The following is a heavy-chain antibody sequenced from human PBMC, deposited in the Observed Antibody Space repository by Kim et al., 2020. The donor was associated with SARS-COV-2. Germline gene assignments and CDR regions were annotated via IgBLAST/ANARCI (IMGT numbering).Heavy chain of an antibody. CDR3: ARHMRTYGHQGPFDY. J-gene: IGHJ4*02. CDR2: IYYSGST. D-gene: IGHD3-10*01. CDR1: GGSISSYY. Sequence: SETLSLTCTVSGGSISSYYWSWIRQPPGKGLEWIGYIYYSGSTNYNPSLKSRVTISVDTSKNQFSLKLSSVPAADTAVYYCARHMRTYGHQGPFDYWGQGTLVTVSS. V-gene: IGHV4-59*08.